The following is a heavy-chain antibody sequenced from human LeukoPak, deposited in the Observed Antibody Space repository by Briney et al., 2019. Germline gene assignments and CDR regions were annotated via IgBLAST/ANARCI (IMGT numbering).Heavy chain of an antibody. CDR3: ASDNY. CDR2: INHRGDT. Sequence: PSETLSLTCAVYGGSFSTYYWSWIRQSPGKGLEWIAEINHRGDTNYNASVKSRVTISVDTSKNQFSLNLTSVTAADTALYFCASDNYWGQGTLVTVSS. D-gene: IGHD3-9*01. V-gene: IGHV4-34*01. CDR1: GGSFSTYY. J-gene: IGHJ4*02.